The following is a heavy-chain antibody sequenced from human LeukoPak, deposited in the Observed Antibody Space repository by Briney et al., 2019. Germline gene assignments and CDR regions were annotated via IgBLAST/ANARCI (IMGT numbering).Heavy chain of an antibody. CDR1: GGSFSGYY. V-gene: IGHV4-34*01. CDR2: INHSGST. J-gene: IGHJ5*02. D-gene: IGHD2-2*01. Sequence: SETLSLTCAVYGGSFSGYYWSWIRQPPGKGLEWIGEINHSGSTNYNPSLKSRVTISVGTSKNQFSLKLSSVTAADTAVYYCARISRDIVVVPAATNGWFDPWDQGTLVTVSS. CDR3: ARISRDIVVVPAATNGWFDP.